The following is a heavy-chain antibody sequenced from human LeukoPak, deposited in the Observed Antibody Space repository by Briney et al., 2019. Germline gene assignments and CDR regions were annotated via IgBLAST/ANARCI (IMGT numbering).Heavy chain of an antibody. Sequence: ASVKVSCKASGYTFRDYYIHWVRQAPGQGLEWMGRINPNSGGTNYAQKFQGRVTMTRDTSISTAYMELSRLRSDDTAVYYCARDRGAMANNWFDPWGQGTLVTVSS. CDR3: ARDRGAMANNWFDP. V-gene: IGHV1-2*06. CDR2: INPNSGGT. D-gene: IGHD5-18*01. J-gene: IGHJ5*02. CDR1: GYTFRDYY.